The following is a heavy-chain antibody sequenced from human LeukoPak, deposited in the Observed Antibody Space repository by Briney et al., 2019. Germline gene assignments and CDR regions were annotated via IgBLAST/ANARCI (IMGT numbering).Heavy chain of an antibody. D-gene: IGHD2-2*02. V-gene: IGHV4-30-4*01. CDR3: ARQIPAAISDWFDP. CDR2: IFYSGST. CDR1: GGSISGGDYY. Sequence: PSETLSLTCTVSGGSISGGDYYWSWIRQPPGTGLEWIGYIFYSGSTYYNPSLESRLTTSVDTSKNQFSLKLSSVTAADTAVYYCARQIPAAISDWFDPWGQGTLVTVSS. J-gene: IGHJ5*02.